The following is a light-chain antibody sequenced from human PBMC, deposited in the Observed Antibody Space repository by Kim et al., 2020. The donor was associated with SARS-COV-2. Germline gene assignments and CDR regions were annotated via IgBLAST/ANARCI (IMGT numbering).Light chain of an antibody. CDR3: NARDSSGNLVV. V-gene: IGLV3-19*01. Sequence: ALRRKVRLTWPGESRRSYDVSWCQQKPGQAPVLVIYGKNHRPSGIPDRFAGASSGNTASLTITGAQAEEEADYYCNARDSSGNLVVFGGGTQLTVL. J-gene: IGLJ2*01. CDR1: SRRSYD. CDR2: GKN.